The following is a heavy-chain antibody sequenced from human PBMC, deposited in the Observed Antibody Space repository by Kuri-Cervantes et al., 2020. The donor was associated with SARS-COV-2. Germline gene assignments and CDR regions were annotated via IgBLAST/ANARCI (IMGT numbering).Heavy chain of an antibody. V-gene: IGHV3-48*04. J-gene: IGHJ6*03. CDR1: GFTFSSYS. D-gene: IGHD4-23*01. CDR2: ISSSSSTI. CDR3: ALVNDYYYYMDV. Sequence: GGSLRLSCAASGFTFSSYSMNWVRQAPGKGLEWVSYISSSSSTIYYADSVKGRFTISRDNAKNSLYLQMNSLRAEDTAVYYRALVNDYYYYMDVWGKGTTVTVSS.